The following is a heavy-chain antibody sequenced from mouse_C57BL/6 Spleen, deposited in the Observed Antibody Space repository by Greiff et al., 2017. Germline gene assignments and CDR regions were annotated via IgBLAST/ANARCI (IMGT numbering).Heavy chain of an antibody. J-gene: IGHJ3*01. CDR1: GYTFTSYW. CDR2: IDPSDSYT. CDR3: ARKRSYLPFAY. V-gene: IGHV1-50*01. D-gene: IGHD2-10*01. Sequence: QVQLQQPGAELVKPGASVKLSCKASGYTFTSYWMQWVKQRPGQGLEWIGEIDPSDSYTNYNQKFKGKATLTVDTSSSTAYMQLSSLTSEDSAVYYCARKRSYLPFAYWGQGTLVTVSA.